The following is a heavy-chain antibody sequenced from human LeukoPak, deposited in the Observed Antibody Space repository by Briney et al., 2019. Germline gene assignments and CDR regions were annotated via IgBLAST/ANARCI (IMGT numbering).Heavy chain of an antibody. CDR1: GASIRSGYYY. Sequence: SETLSLTCTVSGASIRSGYYYWGWIRQPPGKNLEWIGSVYYSGSTYYNPSLESRLTISVDTSKNPFSLKLNSVTDADTALYYCARIGTLNYYMDVWGNGTTVTVSS. CDR2: VYYSGST. CDR3: ARIGTLNYYMDV. V-gene: IGHV4-39*01. J-gene: IGHJ6*03. D-gene: IGHD3-10*01.